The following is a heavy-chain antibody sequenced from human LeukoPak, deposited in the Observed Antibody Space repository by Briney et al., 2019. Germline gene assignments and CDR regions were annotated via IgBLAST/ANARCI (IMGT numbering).Heavy chain of an antibody. Sequence: PSETLSLTCTVSDGSINGYYWSWIRQPPGKGLDWIGYMYSGGTTNYSPSLKSRVIISEDTSKNQFSLKLTSVTAADTAVYYCARHSVHSSTNDAFDMWGQGTLVIVSS. J-gene: IGHJ3*02. CDR1: DGSINGYY. D-gene: IGHD6-13*01. CDR2: MYSGGTT. CDR3: ARHSVHSSTNDAFDM. V-gene: IGHV4-59*01.